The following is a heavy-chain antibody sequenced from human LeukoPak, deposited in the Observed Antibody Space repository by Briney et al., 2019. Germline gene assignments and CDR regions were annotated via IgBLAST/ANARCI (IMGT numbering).Heavy chain of an antibody. V-gene: IGHV4-39*07. Sequence: SETLSLTCTVSGGSISSSSYYWGWIRQLPGKGLEWIGSIYYSGSTYYNPSLKSRVTISVDTSKNQFSLKLSSVTAADTAAYYCARDPGITGTPFDYWGQGTLVTVSS. CDR3: ARDPGITGTPFDY. CDR2: IYYSGST. CDR1: GGSISSSSYY. D-gene: IGHD1-20*01. J-gene: IGHJ4*02.